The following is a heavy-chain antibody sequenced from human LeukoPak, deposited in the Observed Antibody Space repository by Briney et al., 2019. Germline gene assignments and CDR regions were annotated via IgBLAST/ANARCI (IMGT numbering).Heavy chain of an antibody. CDR2: IYTSGST. CDR3: ARGVYIAAGQYGY. V-gene: IGHV4-4*07. Sequence: SETLSLTCTVSGGSISSYYWGWIRQPAGKGLECIGRIYTSGSTNYNPSLKSRVTMSVDTSKNQFSLKLSSVTAADTAVYYCARGVYIAAGQYGYWGQGTLVTVSS. D-gene: IGHD6-13*01. CDR1: GGSISSYY. J-gene: IGHJ4*02.